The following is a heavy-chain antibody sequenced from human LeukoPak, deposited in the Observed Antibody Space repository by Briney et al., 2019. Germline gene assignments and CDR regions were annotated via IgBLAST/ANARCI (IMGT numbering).Heavy chain of an antibody. D-gene: IGHD6-19*01. CDR1: GYIFTSYW. V-gene: IGHV5-51*03. J-gene: IGHJ1*01. Sequence: PVEALKTSCKCSGYIFTSYWIGLVRQMPGKGLGVVGINYPSGSDTSYSPSFQGQVPISADKSSSTAYRELSSLKASDTAMYYCARLLGGWPCPFQHWGQGTLVTVSS. CDR3: ARLLGGWPCPFQH. CDR2: NYPSGSDT.